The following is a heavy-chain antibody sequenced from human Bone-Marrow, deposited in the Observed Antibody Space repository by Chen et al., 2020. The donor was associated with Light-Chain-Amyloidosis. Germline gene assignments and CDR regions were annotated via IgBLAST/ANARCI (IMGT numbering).Heavy chain of an antibody. Sequence: QLVESGGGLVQPGRSLRLHCAASGFTFRHHDMSWVRTAPGKGLEWVAAITGSNFNEYYADSGKGRFTIARDNSKTTLYLQMNSLTAEDTAMYYCTKTPYDVLTGSLIFDYLGQGNLVTVSS. V-gene: IGHV3-23*04. CDR3: TKTPYDVLTGSLIFDY. D-gene: IGHD3-9*01. CDR1: GFTFRHHD. J-gene: IGHJ4*02. CDR2: ITGSNFNE.